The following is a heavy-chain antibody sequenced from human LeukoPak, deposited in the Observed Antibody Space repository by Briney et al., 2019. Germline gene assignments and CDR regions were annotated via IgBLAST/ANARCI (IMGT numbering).Heavy chain of an antibody. J-gene: IGHJ4*02. Sequence: GGSLRLSCAASGFTFSSYWMSWVRQAPGKGLEWVANIKQDGSEKYYVDSVKGRFTISRDNAKNSLNLQMNSLRAEDTAVYYCAKTQYNWNYGLPLFWFDYWGQGTLVTVSS. CDR1: GFTFSSYW. D-gene: IGHD1-7*01. CDR3: AKTQYNWNYGLPLFWFDY. V-gene: IGHV3-7*01. CDR2: IKQDGSEK.